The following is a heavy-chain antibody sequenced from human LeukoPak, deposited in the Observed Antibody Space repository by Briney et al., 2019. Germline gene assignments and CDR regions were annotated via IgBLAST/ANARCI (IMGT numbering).Heavy chain of an antibody. CDR1: GFTFTTYA. Sequence: PGGSLRLSCAASGFTFTTYALSWVRQAPGKGLEWVSPITGSSSSTYCADSVKGRFTISRDSSKNTLYLQMNSLRAEDTAVYYCAKDASSSWRWGAFDIWGQGTMVTVSS. V-gene: IGHV3-23*01. D-gene: IGHD6-13*01. CDR2: ITGSSSST. CDR3: AKDASSSWRWGAFDI. J-gene: IGHJ3*02.